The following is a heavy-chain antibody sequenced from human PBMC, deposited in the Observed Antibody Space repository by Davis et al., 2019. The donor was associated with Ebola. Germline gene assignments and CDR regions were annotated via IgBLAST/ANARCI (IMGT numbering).Heavy chain of an antibody. CDR1: GGPFSGYY. Sequence: SETLSLTCAVYGGPFSGYYWSWIRQPPGKGLEWIGEINHSGSTNYNPSLKSRVTISVDTSKNQFSLKLSSVTAADTAVYYCARGRIVVGRYWFDPWGQGTLVTVSS. CDR2: INHSGST. J-gene: IGHJ5*02. D-gene: IGHD2-2*01. V-gene: IGHV4-34*01. CDR3: ARGRIVVGRYWFDP.